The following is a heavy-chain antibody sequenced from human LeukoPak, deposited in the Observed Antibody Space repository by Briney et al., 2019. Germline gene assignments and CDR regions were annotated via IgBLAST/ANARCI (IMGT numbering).Heavy chain of an antibody. CDR1: GFTFSSYA. CDR3: AKDNSKCRVGAEFDY. Sequence: GASLRLSCAASGFTFSSYAMSWVRQAPGKGLEWVSTISVSGGSTYYADSVKGRFTISRDNSKNTLYLQMNSLRAEDTAVYYCAKDNSKCRVGAEFDYWGQGTLVTVSS. CDR2: ISVSGGST. D-gene: IGHD1-26*01. J-gene: IGHJ4*02. V-gene: IGHV3-23*01.